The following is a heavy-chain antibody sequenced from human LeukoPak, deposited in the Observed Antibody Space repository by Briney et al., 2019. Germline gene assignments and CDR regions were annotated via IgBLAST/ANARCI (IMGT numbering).Heavy chain of an antibody. CDR1: GFTVSTNY. CDR2: IYADGST. CDR3: ARDIPSRY. V-gene: IGHV3-66*01. J-gene: IGHJ4*01. Sequence: PGRSLRLSCAASGFTVSTNYMSWVRQAPGKGLEWVSLIYADGSTFYADSEKGRFTISRDSSKNTLCLQMNILRAEDTAVYYCARDIPSRYWGHGTLVTVSS. D-gene: IGHD2-21*01.